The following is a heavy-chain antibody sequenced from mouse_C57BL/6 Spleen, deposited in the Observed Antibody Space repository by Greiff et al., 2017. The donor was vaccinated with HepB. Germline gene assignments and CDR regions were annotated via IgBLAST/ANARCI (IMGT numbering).Heavy chain of an antibody. J-gene: IGHJ2*01. CDR3: AREDYYGSSRY. Sequence: EVKVVDSGPELVKPGASVKISCKASGYSFTDYNMNWVKQSNGKSLEWIGVINPNYGTTSYNQKFKGKATLTVDQSSSTAYMQLNSLTSEDSAVYYCAREDYYGSSRYWGQGTTLTVSS. CDR2: INPNYGTT. CDR1: GYSFTDYN. V-gene: IGHV1-39*01. D-gene: IGHD1-1*01.